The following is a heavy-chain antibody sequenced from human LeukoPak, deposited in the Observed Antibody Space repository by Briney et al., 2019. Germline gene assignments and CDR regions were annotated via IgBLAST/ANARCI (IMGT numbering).Heavy chain of an antibody. J-gene: IGHJ6*02. D-gene: IGHD2/OR15-2a*01. CDR3: ARDDVRGHFYPYGMDV. Sequence: ASVKVSCKASGGTFSSYGISWVRQAPGQGLEWKGRIIPMLNIENYAQKFQGRVTITADKSTSTAYMELSSLRSEDTAMYYCARDDVRGHFYPYGMDVWGQGTTVTVSS. CDR1: GGTFSSYG. CDR2: IIPMLNIE. V-gene: IGHV1-69*04.